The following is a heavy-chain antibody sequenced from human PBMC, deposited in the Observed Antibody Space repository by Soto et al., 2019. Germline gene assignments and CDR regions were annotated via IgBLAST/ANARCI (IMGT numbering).Heavy chain of an antibody. V-gene: IGHV3-23*01. CDR2: VSGSGITT. Sequence: EVQLLESGGGLVQPGGSLRLSCAASGFTLSNFAMSWVRQAPGKGLEWVSVVSGSGITTKYADSVKGRFTISRDNAKNSLSLQMNSLTAGDTAVYFCARDVSGNYYVSGINDDAFDIWGQGTMVTVSS. J-gene: IGHJ3*02. CDR1: GFTLSNFA. D-gene: IGHD1-26*01. CDR3: ARDVSGNYYVSGINDDAFDI.